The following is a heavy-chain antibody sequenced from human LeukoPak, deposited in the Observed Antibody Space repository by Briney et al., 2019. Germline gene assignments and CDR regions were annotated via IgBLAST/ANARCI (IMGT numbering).Heavy chain of an antibody. Sequence: GGSLRLSCAASGFTFDDYAMHWVRQAPGKGLEWVSGISWNSGSIGYADSVKGRFTISRDNAKNSLYLQMNSLRAEDTALYYCAKSSLPYCGGDCYYSWYFDLWGRGTLVTVSS. CDR2: ISWNSGSI. CDR1: GFTFDDYA. CDR3: AKSSLPYCGGDCYYSWYFDL. D-gene: IGHD2-21*02. J-gene: IGHJ2*01. V-gene: IGHV3-9*01.